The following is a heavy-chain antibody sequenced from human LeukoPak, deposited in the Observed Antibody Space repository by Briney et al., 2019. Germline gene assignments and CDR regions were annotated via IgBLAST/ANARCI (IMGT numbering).Heavy chain of an antibody. CDR1: GYTFTSYY. J-gene: IGHJ5*02. CDR3: ARDGCSSTRCSAGGNWFDP. V-gene: IGHV1-46*01. D-gene: IGHD2-2*01. CDR2: INPSGGST. Sequence: ASVKVSCKASGYTFTSYYMHWVRQAPGQGLEWMGIINPSGGSTSYAQKFQGRVTMTRDTSTSTVYMELSSLRSEDTAVYYCARDGCSSTRCSAGGNWFDPWGQGTLVTVSS.